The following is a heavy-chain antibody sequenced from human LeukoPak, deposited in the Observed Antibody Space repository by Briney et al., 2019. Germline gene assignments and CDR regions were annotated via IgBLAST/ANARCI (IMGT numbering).Heavy chain of an antibody. J-gene: IGHJ4*02. CDR1: GFTFSSYA. D-gene: IGHD3-22*01. CDR3: AKDRHDSSGYFGSGFDY. V-gene: IGHV3-23*01. Sequence: GGSPRLSCAASGFTFSSYAMSWVRQAPGKGLEWVSAISGSGGSTYYADSVKGRFTISRDNSKNTLYLQMNSLRAEDTAVYYCAKDRHDSSGYFGSGFDYWGQGTLVTVSS. CDR2: ISGSGGST.